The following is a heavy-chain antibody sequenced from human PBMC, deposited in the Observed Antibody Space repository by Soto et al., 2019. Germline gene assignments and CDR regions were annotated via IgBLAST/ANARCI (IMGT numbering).Heavy chain of an antibody. CDR2: IIPIFGTA. V-gene: IGHV1-69*13. CDR1: GGTFSSYA. J-gene: IGHJ6*02. D-gene: IGHD1-1*01. Sequence: ASVKVSCKASGGTFSSYAISWVRQAPGQGLEWMGGIIPIFGTANYAQKLQGRVTITADESTSTAYMELSSLRSEDTAVYYCARGGYSHYYYGMDAWGQGTTVTVSS. CDR3: ARGGYSHYYYGMDA.